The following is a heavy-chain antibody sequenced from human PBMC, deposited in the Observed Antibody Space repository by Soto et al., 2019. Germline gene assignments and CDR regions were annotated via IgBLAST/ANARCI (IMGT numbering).Heavy chain of an antibody. CDR2: ISGSGGAT. V-gene: IGHV3-23*01. D-gene: IGHD2-21*02. CDR3: ARTRTAFYRYYLDS. J-gene: IGHJ4*02. Sequence: EVQLLESGGGFVQPGWSLTLSCSTSGFTCKECAISWVRQAPGKGLDWVSGISGSGGATYYTDSVEGRFTISKDFSKNAVSLQMTGLRVYDTAVYYCARTRTAFYRYYLDSWGQGAQVTVSS. CDR1: GFTCKECA.